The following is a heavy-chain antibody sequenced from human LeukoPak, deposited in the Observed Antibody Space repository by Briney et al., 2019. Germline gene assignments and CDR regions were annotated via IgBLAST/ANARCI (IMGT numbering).Heavy chain of an antibody. CDR3: ARGGYCSDDGCRHFDY. CDR2: IYPGDSDT. CDR1: GYSFSSFY. J-gene: IGHJ4*02. D-gene: IGHD2-15*01. V-gene: IGHV5-51*01. Sequence: GESLKISCKGSGYSFSSFYIGWVRQKPGKGLEWLGVIYPGDSDTRYSPSFQGQVTISADKSISTAYLQWSSLKPSDTAMFYCARGGYCSDDGCRHFDYWGQGTLVTVSS.